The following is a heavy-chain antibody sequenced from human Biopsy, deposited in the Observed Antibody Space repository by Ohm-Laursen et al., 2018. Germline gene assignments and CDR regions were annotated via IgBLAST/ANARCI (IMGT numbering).Heavy chain of an antibody. CDR2: INGDGSGK. CDR3: ATGFAMRF. Sequence: GSLRLSCAASGFTFTTTWMTWVRQAPGKGLEWVANINGDGSGKNYLDSVKGRFSISRDNAKNSLYLQMNSLRVEDTALYYCATGFAMRFWGQGTLVTVSS. D-gene: IGHD2-2*01. CDR1: GFTFTTTW. J-gene: IGHJ4*02. V-gene: IGHV3-7*01.